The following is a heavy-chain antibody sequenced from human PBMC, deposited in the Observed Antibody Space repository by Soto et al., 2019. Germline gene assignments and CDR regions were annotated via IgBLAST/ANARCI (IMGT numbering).Heavy chain of an antibody. CDR2: INHSGST. J-gene: IGHJ6*02. Sequence: SETLSLTCAVYGGSFSGYYWSWIRQPPGKGLEWIGEINHSGSTNYNPSIKSRVTISVDTSKNQFFLKLSSVTAADTAVYYCARVSSGWYLGGYYYYGMDVWGQGTTVTVSS. D-gene: IGHD6-19*01. V-gene: IGHV4-34*01. CDR3: ARVSSGWYLGGYYYYGMDV. CDR1: GGSFSGYY.